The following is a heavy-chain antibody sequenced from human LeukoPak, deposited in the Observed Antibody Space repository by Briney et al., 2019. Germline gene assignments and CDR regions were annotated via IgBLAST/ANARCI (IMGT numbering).Heavy chain of an antibody. CDR1: GFTFSRHG. CDR2: VRYDGNDK. Sequence: GGSLRLSCVASGFTFSRHGRHWVRQAPGKGLEWVAFVRYDGNDKYYAESVKGRFTISRDNSENTLYLQMSSLRDEDTAVYYCAKGSFYCSTNTCPQYYYYMDVWGKGITVTVSS. CDR3: AKGSFYCSTNTCPQYYYYMDV. D-gene: IGHD2-2*01. V-gene: IGHV3-30*02. J-gene: IGHJ6*03.